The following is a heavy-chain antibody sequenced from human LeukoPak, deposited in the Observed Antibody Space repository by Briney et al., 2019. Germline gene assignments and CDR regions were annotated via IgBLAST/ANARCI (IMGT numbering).Heavy chain of an antibody. Sequence: PGGSLRLSCSASGFTFSTYAMHWVRQAPGKGLEYVSLISNNGGTTYYADSVKDRFTISRDNSKNTLHLQMSSLRAEDTAVYYCVRPLYCDSTNDAFDIWGQGTLVTVSS. J-gene: IGHJ3*02. D-gene: IGHD2-8*01. CDR1: GFTFSTYA. CDR2: ISNNGGTT. CDR3: VRPLYCDSTNDAFDI. V-gene: IGHV3-64D*06.